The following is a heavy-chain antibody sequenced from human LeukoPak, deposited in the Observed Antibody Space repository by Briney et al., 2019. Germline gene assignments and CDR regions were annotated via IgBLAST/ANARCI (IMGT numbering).Heavy chain of an antibody. CDR2: IKQDGSGT. CDR1: GFTFSPYW. Sequence: PRGSLRLSCAASGFTFSPYWMGWVRQAPGKGLEWVANIKQDGSGTFYVDSVKGRFTISRDNAKNSLYLQMNSLRAEDTAVYHCARVPRGDYVDYWGQGTLVTVSS. CDR3: ARVPRGDYVDY. V-gene: IGHV3-7*01. J-gene: IGHJ4*02.